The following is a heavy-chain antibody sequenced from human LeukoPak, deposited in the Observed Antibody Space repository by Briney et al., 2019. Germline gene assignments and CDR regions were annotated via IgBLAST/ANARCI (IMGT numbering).Heavy chain of an antibody. J-gene: IGHJ6*02. D-gene: IGHD2-2*01. CDR1: GFTFTSYA. V-gene: IGHV3-23*01. Sequence: PGGSLRLSCAASGFTFTSYAMSWVRQAPGKGLEWVSGISGSGGSTYYADSVKGRFTISRDNSKNTLYLQMNSLRAEDTAVYYCAKDLGSTAVWDTNYYYYGMDVWGQGTTVTVSS. CDR2: ISGSGGST. CDR3: AKDLGSTAVWDTNYYYYGMDV.